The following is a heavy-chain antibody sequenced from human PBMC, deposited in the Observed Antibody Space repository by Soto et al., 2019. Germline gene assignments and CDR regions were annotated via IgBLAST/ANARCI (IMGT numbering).Heavy chain of an antibody. J-gene: IGHJ4*02. CDR3: ARILLDSSGHCYYFDN. V-gene: IGHV2-70*04. CDR1: GFSLSTTGMR. D-gene: IGHD3-22*01. CDR2: IDWDDDK. Sequence: GSGPTLVNPTHTLTLTCTFSGFSLSTTGMRVSWIRQPPGKALEWLARIDWDDDKFYSTSLKTRLTISKDTSKNQVVLTMTNMDPVDTGTYYCARILLDSSGHCYYFDNWGQGTLVTVSS.